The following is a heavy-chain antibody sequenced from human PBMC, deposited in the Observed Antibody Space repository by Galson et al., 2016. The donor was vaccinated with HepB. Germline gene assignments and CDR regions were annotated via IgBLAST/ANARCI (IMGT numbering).Heavy chain of an antibody. D-gene: IGHD3/OR15-3a*01. V-gene: IGHV4-61*02. CDR3: ARGRRLRGWDWGDYFDY. CDR1: GGSISSGVYY. J-gene: IGHJ4*02. CDR2: IYVGGNT. Sequence: TLSLTCTVSGGSISSGVYYYHWIRQTAGTGLEWIGRIYVGGNTDYNPSLSSRVTISVETSTNQFSLKLNSVTAADTAVYYCARGRRLRGWDWGDYFDYWGQGSLVIVSS.